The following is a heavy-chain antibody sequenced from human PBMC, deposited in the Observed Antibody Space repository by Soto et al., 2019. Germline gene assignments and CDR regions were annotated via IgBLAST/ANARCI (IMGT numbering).Heavy chain of an antibody. CDR1: GGSFSGYY. CDR3: ARAERYYYDSSGYYIFDY. V-gene: IGHV4-34*01. CDR2: INHSGST. J-gene: IGHJ4*02. D-gene: IGHD3-22*01. Sequence: PSETLSLTCAVYGGSFSGYYWSWIRQPPGKGLEWIGEINHSGSTNYNPSLKSRVTISVDTSKNQFSLKLSSVTAADTAVYYCARAERYYYDSSGYYIFDYWGQGTLVTVSS.